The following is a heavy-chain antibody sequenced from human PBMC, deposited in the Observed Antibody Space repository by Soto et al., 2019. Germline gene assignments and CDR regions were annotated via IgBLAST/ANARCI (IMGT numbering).Heavy chain of an antibody. D-gene: IGHD3-22*01. J-gene: IGHJ4*02. Sequence: SQTLSLTCAISGDSVSSNSAAWNWIRQSPSRGLEWLGRTYYRSKWYNDYAVSVKSRITINPDTSKNQFSLQLNSVTPEDTAVYYCARVFSPFSGYYYDSSGYYTHWGQGTLVTVSS. CDR1: GDSVSSNSAA. V-gene: IGHV6-1*01. CDR2: TYYRSKWYN. CDR3: ARVFSPFSGYYYDSSGYYTH.